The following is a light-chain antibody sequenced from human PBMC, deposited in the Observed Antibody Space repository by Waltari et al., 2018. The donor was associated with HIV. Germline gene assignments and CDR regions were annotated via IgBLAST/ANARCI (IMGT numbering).Light chain of an antibody. CDR1: SSHIGSNF. CDR2: KNN. CDR3: AAWDDRLNGVV. J-gene: IGLJ2*01. V-gene: IGLV1-47*01. Sequence: LPQPPSASETPGQRVTISCSGSSSHIGSNFVYWYQQFPGTAPKLLIYKNNQRPSGVPDRFSGSKSGTSASLAISGLQSEDEADYYCAAWDDRLNGVVFGGGTKLTVL.